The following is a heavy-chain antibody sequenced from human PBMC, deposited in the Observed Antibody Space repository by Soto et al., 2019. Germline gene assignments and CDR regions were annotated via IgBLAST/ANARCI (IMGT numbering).Heavy chain of an antibody. J-gene: IGHJ1*01. Sequence: SGPTLVNPTQTLTLTCTFSGFSLTKSGMCVSWIRQPPGKALEWLARIDWDDDKYYSTSLKTRLTISKDTSKNQVVLTMTNMDPVDTATYYCAHRPSYYYDSSGDGYFQHWGQGTLVTVSS. CDR3: AHRPSYYYDSSGDGYFQH. CDR2: IDWDDDK. V-gene: IGHV2-70*12. CDR1: GFSLTKSGMC. D-gene: IGHD3-22*01.